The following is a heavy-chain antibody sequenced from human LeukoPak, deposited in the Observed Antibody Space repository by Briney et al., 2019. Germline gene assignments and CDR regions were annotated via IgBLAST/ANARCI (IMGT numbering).Heavy chain of an antibody. CDR3: ARDVMTTVTHGAFDI. V-gene: IGHV1-69*13. CDR1: GGTFSSYA. CDR2: IIPIFGTA. D-gene: IGHD4-17*01. J-gene: IGHJ3*02. Sequence: APVKVSCKASGGTFSSYAISWVRQAPGQGLEWMGGIIPIFGTANYAQKFQGRVTITADESTSTAYMELSSLRSEDTAVYYCARDVMTTVTHGAFDIWGQGTMVTVSS.